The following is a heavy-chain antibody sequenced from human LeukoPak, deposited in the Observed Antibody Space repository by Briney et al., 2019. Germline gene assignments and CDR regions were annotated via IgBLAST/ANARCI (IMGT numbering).Heavy chain of an antibody. D-gene: IGHD3-10*01. CDR2: ISGSGGST. V-gene: IGHV3-23*01. CDR1: GFTFSSYA. CDR3: AKVPLGGSGSYFDY. J-gene: IGHJ4*02. Sequence: HAGGSLRLSCAASGFTFSSYAMSWVRQAPGKGLEWVSAISGSGGSTYYADSVKGRFTISRDNSKNTLYLQMNSLRAEDTAVYYCAKVPLGGSGSYFDYWGQGTLVTVSS.